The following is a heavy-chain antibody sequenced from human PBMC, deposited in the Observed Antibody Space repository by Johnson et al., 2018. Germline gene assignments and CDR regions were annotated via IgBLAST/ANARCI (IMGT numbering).Heavy chain of an antibody. CDR1: GYTFSSYD. CDR3: ARGHYMDV. Sequence: QVQLQESGAEVKEPGTSVKVSCKASGYTFSSYDINWVRQAPGQGLEWMGWMNPNSGNTGYAQKGQGRVTITADKSTNTSYMELSSLRSEDTALYYCARGHYMDVWGKGTAVTVSS. V-gene: IGHV1-8*01. J-gene: IGHJ6*03. CDR2: MNPNSGNT.